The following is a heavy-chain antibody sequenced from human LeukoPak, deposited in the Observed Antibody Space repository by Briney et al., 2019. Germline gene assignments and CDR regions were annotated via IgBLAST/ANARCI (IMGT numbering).Heavy chain of an antibody. J-gene: IGHJ5*02. CDR3: ARQEDCSGGSCYSGPRYNWFDP. CDR2: IIPIFGTA. CDR1: GGTFSSYA. D-gene: IGHD2-15*01. Sequence: SVKVSCKASGGTFSSYAISWVRQAPGQGLEWMGGIIPIFGTANYAQKFQGRVTITADESTSTAYMELSSLRSEDTAVYYCARQEDCSGGSCYSGPRYNWFDPWGQGTLVTVSS. V-gene: IGHV1-69*13.